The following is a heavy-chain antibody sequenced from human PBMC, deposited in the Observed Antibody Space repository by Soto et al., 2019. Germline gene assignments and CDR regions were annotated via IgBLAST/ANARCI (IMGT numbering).Heavy chain of an antibody. Sequence: QVQLVQSGAEVKKPGSSVKVSCKVSGSTFNTYAITWVRQAPGQGLEWMGGLIPIFNTTAYAQNFQGRVAMSADESTSTAYLDLSSLRSDDTAIYYCTRGVGYSGFDLWGQGTLVIVSS. CDR3: TRGVGYSGFDL. V-gene: IGHV1-69*12. CDR1: GSTFNTYA. CDR2: LIPIFNTT. J-gene: IGHJ4*02. D-gene: IGHD5-12*01.